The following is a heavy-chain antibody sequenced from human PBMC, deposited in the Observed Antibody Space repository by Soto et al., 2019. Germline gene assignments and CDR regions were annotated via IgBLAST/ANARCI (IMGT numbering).Heavy chain of an antibody. J-gene: IGHJ4*02. CDR2: IIPILGIA. D-gene: IGHD6-13*01. CDR1: VGTFSSYT. V-gene: IGHV1-69*02. Sequence: QVQLVQSGAEVKKPGSSVKVSCKASVGTFSSYTVSWVRQAPGQGLEWMGRIIPILGIANYAQKFQGRVTITANNSTSIAYMELSSLRSEDTAVYDCARSSKSWFSFGYWGQGTLVTVSS. CDR3: ARSSKSWFSFGY.